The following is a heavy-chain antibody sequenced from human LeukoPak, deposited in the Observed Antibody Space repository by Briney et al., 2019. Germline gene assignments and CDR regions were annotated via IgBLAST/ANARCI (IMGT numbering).Heavy chain of an antibody. V-gene: IGHV4-61*02. CDR2: IYTSGST. Sequence: SETLSLTCTVSGGSISSSNYWTWIRQPAGQGLEWIGRIYTSGSTNYNPSLKSRVIISADTSKNQFSLHLSSVTAADTAVYYCARVGSGGAWFDFWGQGTLVSVSS. J-gene: IGHJ4*02. CDR3: ARVGSGGAWFDF. D-gene: IGHD6-19*01. CDR1: GGSISSSNY.